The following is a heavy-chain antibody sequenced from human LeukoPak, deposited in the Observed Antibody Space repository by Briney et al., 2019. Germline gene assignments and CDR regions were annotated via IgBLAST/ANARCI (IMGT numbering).Heavy chain of an antibody. CDR3: ARGRVSSSTWYSTYYYYFYMDV. D-gene: IGHD1-1*01. CDR1: GGSISSYY. Sequence: SETLSLTCSFSGGSISSYYWSWIRQPPGKGLEWIGYVDHTGSTNFNPSLNGRVSISRDTTNNLFSLRLRSVTAADTAVYFCARGRVSSSTWYSTYYYYFYMDVWGKGTTVTVSS. J-gene: IGHJ6*03. CDR2: VDHTGST. V-gene: IGHV4-59*01.